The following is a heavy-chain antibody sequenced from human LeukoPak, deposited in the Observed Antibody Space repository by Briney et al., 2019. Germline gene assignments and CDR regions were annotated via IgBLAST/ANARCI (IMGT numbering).Heavy chain of an antibody. V-gene: IGHV4-39*01. J-gene: IGHJ5*02. CDR1: GASVTSGGFY. D-gene: IGHD3-10*01. CDR3: ARHSGSGSLSRPFDP. Sequence: SETLSLTCSVSGASVTSGGFYWGWLRQPPGKGLEWIATVYYTGSSYYNPSLKSRVTISIDTSKNQFPLNLRPVIAADTALYYCARHSGSGSLSRPFDPWGQGTLVTVSS. CDR2: VYYTGSS.